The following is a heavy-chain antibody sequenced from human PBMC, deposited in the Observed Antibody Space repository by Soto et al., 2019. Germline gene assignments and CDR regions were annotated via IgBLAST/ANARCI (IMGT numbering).Heavy chain of an antibody. V-gene: IGHV1-18*01. Sequence: QVPLVQSGAEVKKHGDSVKVSCKASGYTFGHFYITWVRQAPGQGLEWMGAISPHNRNTNYAEKFRGRVTMTTDTSTTTAHMELRSLRSDDTAFYYCARDEGGYDILTGYYKAHHFDQWGQGALVTVSS. CDR3: ARDEGGYDILTGYYKAHHFDQ. CDR1: GYTFGHFY. D-gene: IGHD3-9*01. J-gene: IGHJ4*02. CDR2: ISPHNRNT.